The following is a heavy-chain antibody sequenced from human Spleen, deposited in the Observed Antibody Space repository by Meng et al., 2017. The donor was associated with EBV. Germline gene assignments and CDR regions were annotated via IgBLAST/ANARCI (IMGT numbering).Heavy chain of an antibody. CDR1: GYTFSSYY. CDR3: AREGVVIAQDY. CDR2: IHPGGGST. J-gene: IGHJ4*02. V-gene: IGHV1-46*01. D-gene: IGHD2-21*01. Sequence: QGGLVQSGGEVKKPGASVKVSCKASGYTFSSYYLHWVRQAPGQGLEWMGIIHPGGGSTSYAQKFLGRVTMTRDTSTSTVYMELSSLRYEDTAVYYCAREGVVIAQDYWGQGTLVTVSS.